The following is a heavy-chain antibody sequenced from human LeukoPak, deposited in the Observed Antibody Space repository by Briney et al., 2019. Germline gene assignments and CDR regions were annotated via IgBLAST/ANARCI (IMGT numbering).Heavy chain of an antibody. CDR2: ISSSGSTI. V-gene: IGHV3-11*01. CDR1: GFTVSSNY. J-gene: IGHJ4*02. Sequence: PGGSLRLSCAASGFTVSSNYMSWVRQAPGKGLEWVSYISSSGSTIYYADSVKGRFTISRNNAKNSLYLQMNSLRAEDTAVYYCARDHPRYNDCWDYWGQGTLVTVSS. D-gene: IGHD2-21*02. CDR3: ARDHPRYNDCWDY.